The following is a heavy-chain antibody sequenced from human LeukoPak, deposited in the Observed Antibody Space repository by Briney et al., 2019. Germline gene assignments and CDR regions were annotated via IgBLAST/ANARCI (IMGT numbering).Heavy chain of an antibody. V-gene: IGHV3-23*01. J-gene: IGHJ4*02. CDR1: GFTFSSYP. D-gene: IGHD6-6*01. CDR3: ARDSSHYPGSSDY. CDR2: ISESGDVT. Sequence: GGSLRLPCVVSGFTFSSYPMSWVRQAPGEGLEWVSVISESGDVTHYADSMKGRFTISRDNTKNTLNLQMNSLRDEDTAIYYCARDSSHYPGSSDYWGQGTLVTVSS.